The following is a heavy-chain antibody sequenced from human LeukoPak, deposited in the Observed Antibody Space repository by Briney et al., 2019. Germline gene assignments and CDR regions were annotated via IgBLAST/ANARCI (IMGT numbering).Heavy chain of an antibody. J-gene: IGHJ3*02. CDR1: GFTFSSYE. Sequence: GGSLRLSCAASGFTFSSYEMNWVRQAPGKGLEWVSYISSSGSTIYYADSVKGRFTISRDNAKNSLYLQMNSLRAEDTAVYYCARESRELLSHAFDIWGQGTVVTVSP. CDR2: ISSSGSTI. CDR3: ARESRELLSHAFDI. V-gene: IGHV3-48*03. D-gene: IGHD1-26*01.